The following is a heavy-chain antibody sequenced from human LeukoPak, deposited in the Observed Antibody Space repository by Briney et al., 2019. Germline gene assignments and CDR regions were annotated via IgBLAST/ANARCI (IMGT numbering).Heavy chain of an antibody. CDR3: AREGHYYDSSGEGPFDP. Sequence: SVKVSCKASGGTFSSYAISWVRQAPGQGLEWMGGIIPIFGTANYAQKFQGRVTITTDESTSTAYMELSSLRSEDTAVYYCAREGHYYDSSGEGPFDPWGQGTLVTVSS. J-gene: IGHJ5*02. CDR1: GGTFSSYA. V-gene: IGHV1-69*05. D-gene: IGHD3-22*01. CDR2: IIPIFGTA.